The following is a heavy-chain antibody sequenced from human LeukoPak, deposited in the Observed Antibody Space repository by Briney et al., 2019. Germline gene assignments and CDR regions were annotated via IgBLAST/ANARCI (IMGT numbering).Heavy chain of an antibody. J-gene: IGHJ4*02. Sequence: PGGSLRLSCAASGFTFSSYWMSWVRQAPGKGLEWVANIKQDGSEKYYVDSVKGRFTISRDNSKNTLYLQMNSLRAEDTAVYYCAAGATTAPFDYWGQGTLVTVSS. CDR2: IKQDGSEK. CDR3: AAGATTAPFDY. V-gene: IGHV3-7*01. D-gene: IGHD1-26*01. CDR1: GFTFSSYW.